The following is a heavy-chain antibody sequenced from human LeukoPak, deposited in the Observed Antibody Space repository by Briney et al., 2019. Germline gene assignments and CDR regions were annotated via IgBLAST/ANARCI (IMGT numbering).Heavy chain of an antibody. CDR3: AKDGRVDTADPFDY. Sequence: GGSLRLSCAASGFTFSNYNMNWVRQAPGKGLEWVSAISGSGGSTYYADSVKGRFTISRDNSKNTLYLQMNSLRAEDTAVYYCAKDGRVDTADPFDYWGQGTLVTVSS. CDR2: ISGSGGST. V-gene: IGHV3-23*01. J-gene: IGHJ4*02. CDR1: GFTFSNYN. D-gene: IGHD5-18*01.